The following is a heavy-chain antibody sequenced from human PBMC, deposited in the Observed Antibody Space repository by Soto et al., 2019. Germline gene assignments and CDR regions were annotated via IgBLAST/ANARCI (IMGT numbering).Heavy chain of an antibody. CDR2: ISGSGGST. J-gene: IGHJ4*02. V-gene: IGHV3-23*01. Sequence: PGGSLRLSCAASGFTFSSYAMSWVRQAPGKGLEWVSAISGSGGSTYYADSVKGRFTISRDNSKNTLYLQMNSLRAEDTAVYYCAKMPRDYLRVGLFGYWGQGTLVTVSS. CDR1: GFTFSSYA. D-gene: IGHD3-10*02. CDR3: AKMPRDYLRVGLFGY.